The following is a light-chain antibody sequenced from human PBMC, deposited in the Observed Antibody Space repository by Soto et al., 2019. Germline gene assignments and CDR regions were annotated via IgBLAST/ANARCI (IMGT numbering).Light chain of an antibody. J-gene: IGKJ1*01. Sequence: DSQVTQSPTTLSASVGDRVTITFRASQTISTWMAWYQQKPGKAPKLLIYEASSLESGVPSRSGGSGSGTEFTLTISSLQPDDFAIYYCQQYNSYSWTFGQGTKVDIK. CDR1: QTISTW. CDR3: QQYNSYSWT. CDR2: EAS. V-gene: IGKV1-5*03.